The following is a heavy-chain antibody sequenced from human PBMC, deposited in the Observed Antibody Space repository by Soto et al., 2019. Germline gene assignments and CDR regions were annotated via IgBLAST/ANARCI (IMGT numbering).Heavy chain of an antibody. CDR3: ARLKGTRYFDF. D-gene: IGHD3-10*01. CDR1: GAANTTGGYS. J-gene: IGHJ4*02. Sequence: LSVTCAVSGAANTTGGYSWSWMRQPPGNGLQWIGYMYHTGSANYNPSLKGRVTMSFDTSTNDFSLKLNSVTAADTAVYFCARLKGTRYFDFWGPGLLVTVSS. CDR2: MYHTGSA. V-gene: IGHV4-30-2*01.